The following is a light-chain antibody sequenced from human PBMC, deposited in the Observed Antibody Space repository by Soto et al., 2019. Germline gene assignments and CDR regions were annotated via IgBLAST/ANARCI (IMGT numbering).Light chain of an antibody. Sequence: TILTQSPGPLSLSPGEGGTLSCRASRRGTVSSLAWYQQQPGQAPSLLIYAASPRAAAVPDRFTGSGSGTDVALTISRLEPEDFGDYYCQQYCGSPLTSGPGTKVDIK. V-gene: IGKV3-20*01. CDR1: RRGTVSS. CDR2: AAS. J-gene: IGKJ3*01. CDR3: QQYCGSPLT.